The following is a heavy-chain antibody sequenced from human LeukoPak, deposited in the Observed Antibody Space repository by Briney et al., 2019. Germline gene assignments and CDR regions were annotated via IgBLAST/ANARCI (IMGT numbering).Heavy chain of an antibody. Sequence: ASVKVSCTASGYTFTSYGISWVRQAPGQGLEWMGWISGNNGNTNYAQKLQGRVTMATDTSTSTAYMELRSLRSDDTAVYYCARAYYYDSSAYLYYYYGMDVWGQGTTVTVSS. V-gene: IGHV1-18*01. CDR1: GYTFTSYG. CDR2: ISGNNGNT. CDR3: ARAYYYDSSAYLYYYYGMDV. D-gene: IGHD3-22*01. J-gene: IGHJ6*02.